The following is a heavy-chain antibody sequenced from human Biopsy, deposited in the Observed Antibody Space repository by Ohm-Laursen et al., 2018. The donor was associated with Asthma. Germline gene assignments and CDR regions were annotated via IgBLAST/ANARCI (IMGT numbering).Heavy chain of an antibody. CDR2: ISCGGKT. D-gene: IGHD3-3*01. CDR3: ARRITIFGVVQKDHGMDA. Sequence: GTLSLTCTVSGGSMTPTSHYWDWIRQAPGKGLEWIGYISCGGKTSYNPSLKNRVTISRDTSKNQFSLRLTSVTAADTAVYFCARRITIFGVVQKDHGMDAWGQGTTVIVSS. V-gene: IGHV4-39*01. CDR1: GGSMTPTSHY. J-gene: IGHJ6*02.